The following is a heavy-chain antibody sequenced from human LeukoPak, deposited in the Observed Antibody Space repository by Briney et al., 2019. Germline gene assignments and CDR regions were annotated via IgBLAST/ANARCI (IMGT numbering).Heavy chain of an antibody. Sequence: GGSLRLSCAASGFTFSSYAMSWVRQAPGKGLEWVSSITGSGGNTFYADSVKGRFTISRDNSKNMLYLQMNSLRAEDTAIYYCAKHNSPNWYDYWGQGTLATVSS. V-gene: IGHV3-23*01. CDR2: ITGSGGNT. CDR3: AKHNSPNWYDY. CDR1: GFTFSSYA. J-gene: IGHJ4*02. D-gene: IGHD1-1*01.